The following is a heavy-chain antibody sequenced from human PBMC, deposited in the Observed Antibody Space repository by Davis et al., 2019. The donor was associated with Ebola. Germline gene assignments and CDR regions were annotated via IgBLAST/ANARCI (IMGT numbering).Heavy chain of an antibody. CDR2: IYPGDSDT. J-gene: IGHJ4*02. V-gene: IGHV5-51*01. CDR1: GYRFTSYW. CDR3: VRMGYYYDTSGSRRSPYFDD. D-gene: IGHD3-22*01. Sequence: GESLKISCQGSGYRFTSYWINWVRQMPGKGLQWMGSIYPGDSDTRYNPSLEGQVTVSADKSITTAYLQWRSLKASDTAMYYCVRMGYYYDTSGSRRSPYFDDWGQGTLVTVSS.